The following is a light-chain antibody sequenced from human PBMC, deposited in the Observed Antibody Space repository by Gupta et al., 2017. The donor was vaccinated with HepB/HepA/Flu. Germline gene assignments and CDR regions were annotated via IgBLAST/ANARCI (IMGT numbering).Light chain of an antibody. J-gene: IGKJ1*01. V-gene: IGKV1-27*01. CDR2: TVS. CDR3: QKYDSART. Sequence: ASVGARVTITCRASQDIGKSLAWYQQKPGKIPRLLIYTVSTLQSGVPSRFSGSGSGTDFTLTISSLQPEDFATYYCQKYDSARTFGQGTNVEIK. CDR1: QDIGKS.